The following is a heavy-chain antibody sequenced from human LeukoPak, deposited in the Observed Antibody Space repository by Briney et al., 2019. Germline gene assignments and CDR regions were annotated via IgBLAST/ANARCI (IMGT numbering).Heavy chain of an antibody. V-gene: IGHV3-21*01. J-gene: IGHJ6*03. CDR3: ARDQDRIAGNYYYYYMDV. Sequence: GGSLRLSCAASGFTFSSYSMNWVRQAPGKGLEWVSSISSSSSYIYYADSVKGRFTISRDNAKNSLYLQMNSLRAEDTAVYYCARDQDRIAGNYYYYYMDVWGKGTTVTVSS. CDR2: ISSSSSYI. CDR1: GFTFSSYS. D-gene: IGHD6-13*01.